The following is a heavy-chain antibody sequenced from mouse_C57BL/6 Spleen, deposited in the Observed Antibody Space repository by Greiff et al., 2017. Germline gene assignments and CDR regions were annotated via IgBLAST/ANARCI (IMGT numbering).Heavy chain of an antibody. J-gene: IGHJ2*01. CDR1: GYTFTDYE. V-gene: IGHV1-15*01. CDR2: IDPETGGT. Sequence: QVQLQQSGAELVRPGASVTLSCKASGYTFTDYEMNWVKQTPVHGLEWIGAIDPETGGTAYNQKFKGKAILTADKSSSTAYMERRNLTSEDSAVYYCTRGGFDYWGQGTTRTVSS. CDR3: TRGGFDY.